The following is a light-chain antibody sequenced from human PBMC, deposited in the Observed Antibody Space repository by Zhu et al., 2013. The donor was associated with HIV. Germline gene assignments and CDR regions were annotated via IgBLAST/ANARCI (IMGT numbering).Light chain of an antibody. CDR2: WAS. CDR3: QQSYSMPFT. CDR1: QSVLYSSNNKNY. V-gene: IGKV4-1*01. J-gene: IGKJ3*01. Sequence: DIVMTQSPDSLAVSLGERATINCKSSQSVLYSSNNKNYLAWYQQKPGQPPKLLIYWASTRESGVPDRFSGSGSGTDFSLTISSLQPEDFATFYCQQSYSMPFTFGPGTKVDIK.